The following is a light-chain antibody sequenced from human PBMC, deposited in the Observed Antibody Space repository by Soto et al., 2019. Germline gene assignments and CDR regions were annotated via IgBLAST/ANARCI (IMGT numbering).Light chain of an antibody. V-gene: IGLV3-21*02. CDR1: NIGSRS. CDR3: QVWDTSIYQYV. Sequence: SYELTQPPSVSVAPGQTARFACGGNNIGSRSVHWYQQRPGQAPILVVFDDDDRPSGIPERFSGSNSGNTATLTIIRVEAGDEAEYYCQVWDTSIYQYVFGSGTKLTVL. J-gene: IGLJ1*01. CDR2: DDD.